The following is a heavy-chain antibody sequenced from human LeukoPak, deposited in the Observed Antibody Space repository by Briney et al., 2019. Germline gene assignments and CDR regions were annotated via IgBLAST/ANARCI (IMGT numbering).Heavy chain of an antibody. D-gene: IGHD5-12*01. CDR1: GGTFSSYA. Sequence: ASVKVSCKASGGTFSSYAISWVRQAPGQGLEWMGGIIPIFGTANYAQKFQGRVTITTDESTSTAYMELSSLRSEDTAVYYCAREEGVSERGYSGYDSWGQGTLVTVPS. CDR2: IIPIFGTA. V-gene: IGHV1-69*05. CDR3: AREEGVSERGYSGYDS. J-gene: IGHJ4*02.